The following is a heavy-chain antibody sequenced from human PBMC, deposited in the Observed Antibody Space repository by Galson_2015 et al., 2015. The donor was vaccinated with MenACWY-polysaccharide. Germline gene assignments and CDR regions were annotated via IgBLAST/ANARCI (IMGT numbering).Heavy chain of an antibody. V-gene: IGHV3-33*01. J-gene: IGHJ3*02. CDR3: AREASRIVFHAFDT. D-gene: IGHD6-13*01. Sequence: SLRLSCAASGIRFSGSGMHWVRQAPGKGLEWVAAIQYDGTSKVYADSVKGRFTVSRDNSKNRLYLEMNSLRAEDTAVYYCAREASRIVFHAFDTWGQGTMVTVSS. CDR2: IQYDGTSK. CDR1: GIRFSGSG.